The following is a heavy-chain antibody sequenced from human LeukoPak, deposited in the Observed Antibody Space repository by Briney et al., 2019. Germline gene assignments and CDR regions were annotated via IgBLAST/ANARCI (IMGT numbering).Heavy chain of an antibody. J-gene: IGHJ6*02. CDR3: VRVLWTWALNYYYGMDV. D-gene: IGHD2-8*02. CDR1: GYSFSTNW. CDR2: IYPGDSDT. Sequence: GESLKISCTGSGYSFSTNWIGWVRQMPGKGLEWMGIIYPGDSDTTYSPSFQAQVTISADKSISTAYLQWSSLKASDTAMYYCVRVLWTWALNYYYGMDVWGQGTTVTVSS. V-gene: IGHV5-51*01.